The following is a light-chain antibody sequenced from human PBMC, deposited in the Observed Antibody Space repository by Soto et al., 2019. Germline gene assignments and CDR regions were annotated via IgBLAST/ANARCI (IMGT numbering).Light chain of an antibody. V-gene: IGKV1-5*01. Sequence: DTQITQYPSSLPAPERDRVSITCRASQSISSWLAWYQQKPGKAPKLLMFDTFSLESGVPSRFSGSRSGTEFTLTISSRLPDDYAACYCQQDYGDSPLTFGGGTKVDIK. J-gene: IGKJ4*01. CDR1: QSISSW. CDR3: QQDYGDSPLT. CDR2: DTF.